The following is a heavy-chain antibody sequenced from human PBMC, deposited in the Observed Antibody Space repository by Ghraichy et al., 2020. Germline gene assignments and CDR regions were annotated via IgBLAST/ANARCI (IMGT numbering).Heavy chain of an antibody. CDR3: AKWGIAVAGTHPAFDI. D-gene: IGHD6-19*01. CDR1: GFTFSSYA. V-gene: IGHV3-23*01. Sequence: LSLTCAASGFTFSSYAMSWVRQAPGKGLEWVSAISGSGGSTYYTDSVKGRFTISRDNSKNTLYLQMNSLRAEDTAVYYCAKWGIAVAGTHPAFDIWGQGTMVTVSS. CDR2: ISGSGGST. J-gene: IGHJ3*02.